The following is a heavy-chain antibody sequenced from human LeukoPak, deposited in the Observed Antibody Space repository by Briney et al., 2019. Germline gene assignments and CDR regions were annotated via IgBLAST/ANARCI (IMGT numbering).Heavy chain of an antibody. CDR2: IYPGDSDT. J-gene: IGHJ4*02. CDR1: GYSFTSYW. D-gene: IGHD3-22*01. Sequence: GESLKISCKGSGYSFTSYWIGWVRQMPGKGLEWMGIIYPGDSDTRYSPSLQGQVTISADKSISTAYQQWSSLKASDTAMYYCARHYDSSGYYSDYWGQGTLVTVSS. V-gene: IGHV5-51*01. CDR3: ARHYDSSGYYSDY.